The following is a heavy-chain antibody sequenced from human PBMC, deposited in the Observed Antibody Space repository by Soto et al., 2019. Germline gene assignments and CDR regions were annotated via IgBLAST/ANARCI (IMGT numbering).Heavy chain of an antibody. J-gene: IGHJ4*02. CDR2: IKSTTDSGTT. Sequence: EVQLVEAGGGLVKPGGSLRLSCAASGFTFSNAWMIWVRQAPGKGLEWVGRIKSTTDSGTTDYAAPVKGRFTISIDDSNITLDLPMNRLKPEDTAVYACTTGHEDRYALLSADDYWGQGTLVTVSS. D-gene: IGHD2-15*01. CDR1: GFTFSNAW. V-gene: IGHV3-15*01. CDR3: TTGHEDRYALLSADDY.